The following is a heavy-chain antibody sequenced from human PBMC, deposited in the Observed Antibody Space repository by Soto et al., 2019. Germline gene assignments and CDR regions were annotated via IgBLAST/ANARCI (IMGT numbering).Heavy chain of an antibody. CDR3: ARGIVVVVAATPADYYYGMDV. CDR2: IIPIFGTA. J-gene: IGHJ6*02. Sequence: QVQLVQSGAEVKKPGSSVKVSCKASGGTFSSYAISWVRQAPGQGLEWMGGIIPIFGTANYAQKFQGRVTITADASTXXAXMXXSSLRSEATAVYYCARGIVVVVAATPADYYYGMDVWGQGTTVTVSS. CDR1: GGTFSSYA. D-gene: IGHD2-15*01. V-gene: IGHV1-69*12.